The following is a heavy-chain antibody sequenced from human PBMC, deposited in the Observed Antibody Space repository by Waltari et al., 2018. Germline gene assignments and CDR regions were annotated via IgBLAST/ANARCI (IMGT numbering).Heavy chain of an antibody. Sequence: QVQLVQSGAEVKKPGASVKVSCKASGYTFTSYGISWVRQAPGQGLEWMGWISAYNGNTNYAQKLQGRGTMTTDTSTSTAYMELRSLRSDDTAVYYCARDLGGDCSSTSCHVFDYWGQGTLVTVSS. CDR2: ISAYNGNT. J-gene: IGHJ4*02. CDR3: ARDLGGDCSSTSCHVFDY. CDR1: GYTFTSYG. D-gene: IGHD2-2*01. V-gene: IGHV1-18*01.